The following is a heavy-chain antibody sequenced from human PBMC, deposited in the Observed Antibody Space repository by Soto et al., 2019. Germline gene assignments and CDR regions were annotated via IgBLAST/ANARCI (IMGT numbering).Heavy chain of an antibody. J-gene: IGHJ5*02. CDR2: IIPLFGTP. D-gene: IGHD6-6*01. CDR3: ARSDNEYNGESES. V-gene: IGHV1-69*06. Sequence: SVKVSCKASGGTFSSYVINWVRQAPGQGLEWMGGIIPLFGTPNYAQKFQGRVTITADKSTTTAYMDLSSLRSDDTAVYYCARSDNEYNGESESWGQGTLVTVSS. CDR1: GGTFSSYV.